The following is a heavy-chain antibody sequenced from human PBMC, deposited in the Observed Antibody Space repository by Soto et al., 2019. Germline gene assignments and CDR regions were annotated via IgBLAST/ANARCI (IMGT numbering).Heavy chain of an antibody. Sequence: SETLSLSCAVSGGSISSGGYSWSWIRQAQGKGLEWIGYSYHSGSTYYNPSLKSRVTISVDRSKNQFSLKLSSVPAADTAVYYCAAGGGLPRFYWGQGTLVTVSS. J-gene: IGHJ4*02. V-gene: IGHV4-30-2*01. CDR3: AAGGGLPRFY. D-gene: IGHD5-12*01. CDR2: SYHSGST. CDR1: GGSISSGGYS.